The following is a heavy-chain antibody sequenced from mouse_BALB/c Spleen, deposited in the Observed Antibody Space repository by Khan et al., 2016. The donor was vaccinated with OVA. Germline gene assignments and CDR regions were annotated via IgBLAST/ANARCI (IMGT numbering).Heavy chain of an antibody. Sequence: EVELVESGGGLVKPGGSLKLSCAASGFTFSSYTMSWVRQTPEKRLEWVATISSGGSYTYYPDSVKGRFTISRDNAKNNLYLQMSSRKTEDTAMYYCTRVYYHSMDYWGQGPSVTVSS. J-gene: IGHJ4*01. V-gene: IGHV5-6-4*01. CDR2: ISSGGSYT. CDR3: TRVYYHSMDY. CDR1: GFTFSSYT.